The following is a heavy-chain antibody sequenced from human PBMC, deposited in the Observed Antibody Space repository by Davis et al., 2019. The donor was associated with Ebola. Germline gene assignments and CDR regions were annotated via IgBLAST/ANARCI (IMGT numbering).Heavy chain of an antibody. D-gene: IGHD2-2*01. CDR1: GFTFSSYS. V-gene: IGHV3-48*02. CDR3: ARDPLYCSSTSCYLGGGLDV. Sequence: GESLKISCAASGFTFSSYSMNWVRQAPGKGLEWVSYISSSSSTIYYADSVKGRFTISRDNAKNSLYLQMNSLRDEDTAVYYCARDPLYCSSTSCYLGGGLDVWGKGTTVTVSS. CDR2: ISSSSSTI. J-gene: IGHJ6*04.